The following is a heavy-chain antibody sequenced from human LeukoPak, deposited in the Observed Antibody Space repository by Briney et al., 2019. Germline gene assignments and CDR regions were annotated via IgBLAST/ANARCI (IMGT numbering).Heavy chain of an antibody. D-gene: IGHD4-23*01. CDR3: ANAREKWYGGKSPHYGMDV. J-gene: IGHJ6*02. CDR2: IIGRGGST. CDR1: GLTFSSYA. Sequence: GGSLRLSCAASGLTFSSYAMSWVRQAPGKGLEWVSVIIGRGGSTYYADSVKGRFTISRDNSTNTVYLQMNSLRADDTAVYYCANAREKWYGGKSPHYGMDVWGQGTTVTVSS. V-gene: IGHV3-23*01.